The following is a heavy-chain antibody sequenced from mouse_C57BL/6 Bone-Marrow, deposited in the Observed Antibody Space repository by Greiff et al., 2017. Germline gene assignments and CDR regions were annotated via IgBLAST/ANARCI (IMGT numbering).Heavy chain of an antibody. CDR2: INPSSGYT. CDR1: GYTFTSYW. Sequence: VKLQESGAELAKPGASVKLSCKASGYTFTSYWMHWVKQRPGQGLEWIGYINPSSGYTKYNQKFKDKATLTADTSSSTAYMQLSSLTYEDSAVYYCARKGNYPYFDYWGQGTTLTVSS. CDR3: ARKGNYPYFDY. J-gene: IGHJ2*01. D-gene: IGHD2-1*01. V-gene: IGHV1-7*01.